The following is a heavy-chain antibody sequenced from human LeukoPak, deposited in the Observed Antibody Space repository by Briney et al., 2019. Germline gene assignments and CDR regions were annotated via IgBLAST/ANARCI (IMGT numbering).Heavy chain of an antibody. CDR2: IYHSGST. Sequence: SETLSLTCTVSGYSISIGYYWGWIRPPPGKGLEWIGSIYHSGSTYSNPSLKSRVTISVDTSNNQFSLKLSSATAADTAVYYCARGTGWFDPWGQGTLVTVSS. V-gene: IGHV4-38-2*02. J-gene: IGHJ5*02. CDR3: ARGTGWFDP. CDR1: GYSISIGYY.